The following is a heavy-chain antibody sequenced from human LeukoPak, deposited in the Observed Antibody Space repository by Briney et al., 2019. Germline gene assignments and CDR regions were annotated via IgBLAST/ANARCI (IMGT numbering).Heavy chain of an antibody. CDR2: MNQDGSEI. CDR3: VRAHHPGGWFDP. D-gene: IGHD3-10*01. J-gene: IGHJ5*02. V-gene: IGHV3-7*04. CDR1: GFTFSTSW. Sequence: TGGSLRLSCAASGFTFSTSWMTWIRQAPGKGLEWVASMNQDGSEIHYVDSVKGRFTISRDNAKNSLFLQMNSLTADDTAVHHCVRAHHPGGWFDPWGQGTLVTVSS.